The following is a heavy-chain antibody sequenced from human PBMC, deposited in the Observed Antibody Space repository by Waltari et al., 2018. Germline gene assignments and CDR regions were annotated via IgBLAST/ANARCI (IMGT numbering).Heavy chain of an antibody. J-gene: IGHJ5*02. CDR3: ARPQRYCSSTSCYTRHPFDP. Sequence: QVQLQQWGAGLLKPSETLSLTCAVYGGSFSGYYWSWIRQPPGKGLEWIGEINHSGSTNYNPSLKSRVTISVDTSKNQFSLKLSSVTAADTAVYYCARPQRYCSSTSCYTRHPFDPWGQGTLVTVSS. D-gene: IGHD2-2*02. CDR2: INHSGST. V-gene: IGHV4-34*01. CDR1: GGSFSGYY.